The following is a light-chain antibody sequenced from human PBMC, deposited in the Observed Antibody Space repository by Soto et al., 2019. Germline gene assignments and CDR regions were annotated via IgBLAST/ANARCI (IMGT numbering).Light chain of an antibody. J-gene: IGLJ1*01. CDR1: SSDVGSYNL. CDR3: CSYAGSTTFYV. Sequence: QSVLNQPASVSGSPGQSITISCTGTSSDVGSYNLVSWFQHHPGKVPKLMIYEVSKRPSGVSNRFSGSKSGNTASLTISGLQAEDEADYHCCSYAGSTTFYVFGTGTKVTVL. V-gene: IGLV2-23*02. CDR2: EVS.